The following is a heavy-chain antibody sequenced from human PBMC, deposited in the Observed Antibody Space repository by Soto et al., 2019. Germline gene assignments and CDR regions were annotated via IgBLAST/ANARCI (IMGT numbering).Heavy chain of an antibody. CDR3: AEIGYSGYDGAFDI. J-gene: IGHJ3*02. V-gene: IGHV3-48*02. CDR2: ISSSSSTI. CDR1: GFTFSSYS. D-gene: IGHD5-12*01. Sequence: GGSLRLSCAASGFTFSSYSMNWVRQAPGKGLEWVSYISSSSSTIYYADSVKGRFTISRDNAKNSLYLQMNSLRDEDTAVYYCAEIGYSGYDGAFDIWGQGTMVTVSS.